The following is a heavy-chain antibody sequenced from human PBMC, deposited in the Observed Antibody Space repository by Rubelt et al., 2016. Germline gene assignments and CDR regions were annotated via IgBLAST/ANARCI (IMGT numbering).Heavy chain of an antibody. V-gene: IGHV4-34*01. Sequence: QVQLQQWGAGLLKPSETLSLTCAVYGGSFSGYHWSWIRQPPGKGLEWIGEINHSGSTNYNPSLKSRVTISVDPSKNQFSLKLGSGTAADMAGYDCARVRLFGEWELPYAFDIWGQGTMVTVSS. J-gene: IGHJ3*02. CDR1: GGSFSGYH. CDR2: INHSGST. D-gene: IGHD1-26*01. CDR3: ARVRLFGEWELPYAFDI.